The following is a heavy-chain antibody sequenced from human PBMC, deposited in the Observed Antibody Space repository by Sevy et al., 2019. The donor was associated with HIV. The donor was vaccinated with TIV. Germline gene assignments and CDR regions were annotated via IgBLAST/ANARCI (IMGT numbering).Heavy chain of an antibody. D-gene: IGHD1-1*01. J-gene: IGHJ6*02. Sequence: GGSLRLSFAASGFTFSSYWMSWVRQAPGKGLEWVANIKQDGSENYYVDSVKGRFTISRDNAKNSLYLQMNSLRAEDTAVYYCAGATGTTKADYYYYGMDVWGQGTTVTVSS. CDR1: GFTFSSYW. CDR2: IKQDGSEN. CDR3: AGATGTTKADYYYYGMDV. V-gene: IGHV3-7*04.